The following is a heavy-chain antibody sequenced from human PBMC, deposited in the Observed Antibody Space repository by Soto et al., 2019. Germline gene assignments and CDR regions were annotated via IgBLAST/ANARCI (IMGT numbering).Heavy chain of an antibody. Sequence: SETLSLTCTVSGGSISSGGYYWSWIRQHPGKGLEWIGYIYYSGSTYYNPSPKSRVTISVDTSKNQFSLKLSSVTAADTAVYYCARWPQLEPRFDYWGQGTLVTVS. CDR1: GGSISSGGYY. J-gene: IGHJ4*02. D-gene: IGHD1-1*01. CDR2: IYYSGST. V-gene: IGHV4-31*03. CDR3: ARWPQLEPRFDY.